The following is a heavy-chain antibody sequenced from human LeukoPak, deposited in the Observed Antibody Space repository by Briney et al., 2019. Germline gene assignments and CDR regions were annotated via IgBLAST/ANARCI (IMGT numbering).Heavy chain of an antibody. CDR2: INWNGGST. D-gene: IGHD3-3*01. V-gene: IGHV3-20*04. CDR3: ARGGITIFGVVSYMDV. CDR1: GFIVSTNY. J-gene: IGHJ6*03. Sequence: GGSLRLSCAASGFIVSTNYMSWVRQAPGKGLEWVSGINWNGGSTGYADSVKGRFTISGDNAKNSLYLQMNSLRAEDTALYYCARGGITIFGVVSYMDVWGKGTTVTVSS.